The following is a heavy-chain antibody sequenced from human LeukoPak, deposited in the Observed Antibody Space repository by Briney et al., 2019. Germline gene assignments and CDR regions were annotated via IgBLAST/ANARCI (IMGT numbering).Heavy chain of an antibody. J-gene: IGHJ4*02. V-gene: IGHV4-59*01. D-gene: IGHD2-15*01. CDR1: GGSIGTSY. CDR3: ARDSRGGGPDFDY. CDR2: IHYSGAT. Sequence: SETLSLTCTVSGGSIGTSYWAWIRQPPGKGLEWVAYIHYSGATSYNPSLESRLTISLDMSNNQFSLKLTSVTAADTAVYYCARDSRGGGPDFDYWGQGVLVTVSS.